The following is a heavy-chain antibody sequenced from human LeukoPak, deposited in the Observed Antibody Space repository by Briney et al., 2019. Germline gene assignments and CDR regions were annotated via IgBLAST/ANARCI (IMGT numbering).Heavy chain of an antibody. V-gene: IGHV1-18*01. CDR2: VSAYNGNT. CDR1: GYTFTSYG. D-gene: IGHD2-8*01. Sequence: ASVKVSCKASGYTFTSYGISWVRQAPGQGLEWMGWVSAYNGNTNYAQKLQGRVTMTTDTSTSTAYMELRSLRSDDTAVYYCARAGWLMVYATIDYWGQGTLVTVSS. J-gene: IGHJ4*02. CDR3: ARAGWLMVYATIDY.